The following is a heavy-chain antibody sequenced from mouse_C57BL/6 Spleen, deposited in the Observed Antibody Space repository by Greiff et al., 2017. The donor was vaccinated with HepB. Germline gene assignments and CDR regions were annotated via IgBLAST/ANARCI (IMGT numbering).Heavy chain of an antibody. CDR1: GYTFTSYT. CDR2: INPSSGYT. V-gene: IGHV1-4*01. CDR3: ARWGEGNAVDY. Sequence: QVQLQQSGAELARPGASVKMSCKASGYTFTSYTMHWVKQRPGQGLEWIGYINPSSGYTKYNQKFKDKATLTANKSSSTAYMQLSSLTSEDSAVYYCARWGEGNAVDYWGQGTSVTVSS. J-gene: IGHJ4*01.